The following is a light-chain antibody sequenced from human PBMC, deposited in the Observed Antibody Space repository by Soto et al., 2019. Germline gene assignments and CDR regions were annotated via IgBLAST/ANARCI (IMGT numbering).Light chain of an antibody. J-gene: IGKJ2*01. CDR2: APS. Sequence: DIPMTQSPSSLSASVGDRITITCRASQSISAYLNWYQHKPGKAPKLLIFAPSTLQTGVPSRFSGSGSGTHFTLTISVLQPEDFATYYCQQTFSSPYTFAQGTKLEI. CDR1: QSISAY. V-gene: IGKV1-39*01. CDR3: QQTFSSPYT.